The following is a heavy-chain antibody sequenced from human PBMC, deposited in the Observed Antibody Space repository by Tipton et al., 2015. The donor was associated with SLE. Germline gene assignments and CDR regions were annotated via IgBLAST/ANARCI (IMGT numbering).Heavy chain of an antibody. CDR3: ASLMLRHDAFDI. CDR2: IYYSGST. Sequence: GLVKPSETLSLTCTVSGGSISSYYWSWIRQPPGKGLEWIGYIYYSGSTNYNPSLKSRVTISVDTSKNQFSLKLSSVTAADTAVYYCASLMLRHDAFDIWGQGTMVTVSS. V-gene: IGHV4-59*01. J-gene: IGHJ3*02. D-gene: IGHD3-10*02. CDR1: GGSISSYY.